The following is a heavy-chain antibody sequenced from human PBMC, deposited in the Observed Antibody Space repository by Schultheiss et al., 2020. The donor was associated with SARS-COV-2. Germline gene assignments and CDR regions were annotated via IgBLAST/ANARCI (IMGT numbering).Heavy chain of an antibody. Sequence: GGSLRLSCAASGFTFSSYAMSWVRQAPGKGLEWVSGISGSGGSTYYADSVKGRFTISRDNSKNTLYLQMNSLRAEDTAVYYCARDRDYGDYGVALFQHWGQGTLVTVSS. J-gene: IGHJ1*01. D-gene: IGHD4-17*01. CDR3: ARDRDYGDYGVALFQH. CDR1: GFTFSSYA. V-gene: IGHV3-23*01. CDR2: ISGSGGST.